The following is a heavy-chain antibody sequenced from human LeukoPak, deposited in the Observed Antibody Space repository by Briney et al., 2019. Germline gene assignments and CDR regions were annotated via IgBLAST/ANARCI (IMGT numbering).Heavy chain of an antibody. CDR1: GYTFTGYY. CDR2: INPNSGGT. J-gene: IGHJ4*02. D-gene: IGHD3-3*01. V-gene: IGHV1-2*02. CDR3: ARGLEVVKLDY. Sequence: ASVKVSCKASGYTFTGYYIHWVRQAPGQGLEWMGWINPNSGGTSYAQKFQGRVTMTRDTSISTAYMELSRLRSDDTAVYYCARGLEVVKLDYWGQGTLVTVSS.